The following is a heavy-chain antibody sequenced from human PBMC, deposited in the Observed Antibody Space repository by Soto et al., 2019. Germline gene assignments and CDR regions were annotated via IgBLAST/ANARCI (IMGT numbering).Heavy chain of an antibody. V-gene: IGHV1-2*02. Sequence: SVKFSCKASGYTFTGYYMHWVRQAPGQGLEWMGWINPNSGGTNYAQKFQGRVTMTRDTSISTAYMELSRLRSDDTVVYYCARLLTGTTTFDIWGQGTMVTVSS. CDR1: GYTFTGYY. CDR2: INPNSGGT. J-gene: IGHJ3*02. CDR3: ARLLTGTTTFDI. D-gene: IGHD1-20*01.